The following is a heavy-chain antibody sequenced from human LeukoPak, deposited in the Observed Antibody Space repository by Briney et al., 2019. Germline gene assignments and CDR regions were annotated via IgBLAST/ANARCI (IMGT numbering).Heavy chain of an antibody. CDR1: GFTFSSYS. D-gene: IGHD5-18*01. CDR2: ISSSSSHI. V-gene: IGHV3-21*01. CDR3: ARERGYSYGFRLYYYYGMDV. Sequence: GGSLRLSWAASGFTFSSYSMNWVRQAPGKGLEWVSSISSSSSHINYGDSVNGRFTISRDNAKNSLYLQMNSLRAEDTAVYYCARERGYSYGFRLYYYYGMDVWGQGTTVTVSS. J-gene: IGHJ6*02.